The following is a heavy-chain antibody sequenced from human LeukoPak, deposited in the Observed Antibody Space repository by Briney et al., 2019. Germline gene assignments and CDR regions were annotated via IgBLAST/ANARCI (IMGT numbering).Heavy chain of an antibody. V-gene: IGHV7-4-1*02. J-gene: IGHJ4*02. CDR2: INTNTGNP. CDR3: ARDRGSSWEFDY. D-gene: IGHD6-13*01. CDR1: VYTFTSYA. Sequence: ASVQVSRMSCVYTFTSYAMNWVRPAPGQGVAWMGWINTNTGNPTYAQGFTGRFVFSLNTSVSTAYLQISSLKAEDTAVYYCARDRGSSWEFDYWGQGTLVTVSS.